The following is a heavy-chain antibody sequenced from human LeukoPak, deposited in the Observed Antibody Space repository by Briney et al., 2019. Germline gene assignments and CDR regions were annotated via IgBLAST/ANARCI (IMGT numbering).Heavy chain of an antibody. Sequence: ASVKVSCKASGYTFTSYYMRWVRQAPGQGLEWMGIINPSGGSTSYAQKFQGRVTMTRDMSTSTVYMELSSLRSEDTAVYYCAASPHSSGWDMDYWGQGTLVTVSS. J-gene: IGHJ4*02. CDR1: GYTFTSYY. D-gene: IGHD6-19*01. CDR2: INPSGGST. V-gene: IGHV1-46*01. CDR3: AASPHSSGWDMDY.